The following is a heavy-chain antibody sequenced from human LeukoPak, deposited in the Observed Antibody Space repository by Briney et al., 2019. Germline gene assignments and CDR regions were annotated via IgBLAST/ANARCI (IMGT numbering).Heavy chain of an antibody. Sequence: ASVKVSCKASGGSFIRYAISWVRQAPGQWLELMGGTIPLFGTANYAQRFQGRVTITADESTRTAYMELSSLRSEDTAIYYCAREWDFDSSGFYYYYWGQGTLVTVSS. J-gene: IGHJ4*02. D-gene: IGHD3-22*01. V-gene: IGHV1-69*13. CDR3: AREWDFDSSGFYYYY. CDR1: GGSFIRYA. CDR2: TIPLFGTA.